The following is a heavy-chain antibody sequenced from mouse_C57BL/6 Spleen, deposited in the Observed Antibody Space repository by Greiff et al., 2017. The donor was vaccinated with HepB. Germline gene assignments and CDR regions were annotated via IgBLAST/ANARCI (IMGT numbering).Heavy chain of an antibody. Sequence: QVQLQQPGAELVRPGSSVKLSCKASGYTFTSYWMDWVKQRPGQGLEWIGNIYPSDSETHYNQKFKDKATLTVDKSSSTAYMQLSSLTSEDSAVYYCARGGHYYGSSLFDYWGQGTTLTVSS. CDR1: GYTFTSYW. J-gene: IGHJ2*01. CDR2: IYPSDSET. CDR3: ARGGHYYGSSLFDY. D-gene: IGHD1-1*01. V-gene: IGHV1-61*01.